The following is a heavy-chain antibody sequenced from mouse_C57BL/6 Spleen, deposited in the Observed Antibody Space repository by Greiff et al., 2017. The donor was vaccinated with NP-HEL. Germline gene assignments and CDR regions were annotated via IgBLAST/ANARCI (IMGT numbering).Heavy chain of an antibody. J-gene: IGHJ4*01. CDR3: ARNSNYRMDY. V-gene: IGHV1-52*01. CDR2: IDPSDSET. CDR1: GYTFTSYW. Sequence: VKLQQPGAELVRPGSSVKLSCKASGYTFTSYWMHWVKQRPIQGLEWIGNIDPSDSETHYNQKFKDKATLTVDKSSSTAYMQLSSLTSEDSAVYYCARNSNYRMDYWGQGTSVTVSS. D-gene: IGHD2-5*01.